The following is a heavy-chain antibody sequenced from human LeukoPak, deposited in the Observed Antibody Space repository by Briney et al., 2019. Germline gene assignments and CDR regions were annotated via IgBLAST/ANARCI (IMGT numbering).Heavy chain of an antibody. D-gene: IGHD5-12*01. Sequence: PGGSLRPSCAASGFTFSSYAMSWVRQAPGKELEWVSGVSGSGGSTYYADSVKGWFTISRDNSKNTLYLQMNSLRAEDTAVYYCAKDLDIVATITGNWGQGTLVTVSS. CDR2: VSGSGGST. J-gene: IGHJ4*02. V-gene: IGHV3-23*01. CDR3: AKDLDIVATITGN. CDR1: GFTFSSYA.